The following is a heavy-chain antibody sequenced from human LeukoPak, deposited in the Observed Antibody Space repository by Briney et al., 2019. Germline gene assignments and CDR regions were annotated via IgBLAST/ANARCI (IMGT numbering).Heavy chain of an antibody. CDR3: ARLFMVRGVIITSYFDY. V-gene: IGHV3-23*01. J-gene: IGHJ4*02. CDR2: ISGSGDST. D-gene: IGHD3-10*01. CDR1: GFTFSSYA. Sequence: RGSLRLSCAASGFTFSSYAMSWVRQAPGKGLEWVSAISGSGDSTYYADSVKGRFTISRDNSKNTLYLQMNSLRAEDTAVYYCARLFMVRGVIITSYFDYWGQGTLVTVSS.